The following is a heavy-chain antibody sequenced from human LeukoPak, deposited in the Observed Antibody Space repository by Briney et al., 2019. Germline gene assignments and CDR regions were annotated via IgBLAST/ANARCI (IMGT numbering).Heavy chain of an antibody. Sequence: GGSLRLSCAASGFTFSDYYMSWIRQAPGKGLEWVSYISSSGSTIYYADSVKGRFTISRDNAKNSLYLQMNSLRAEDTAVYYCARNGYDYYDSSGYELFDYWGQGTLVTVSS. D-gene: IGHD3-22*01. CDR2: ISSSGSTI. J-gene: IGHJ4*02. CDR3: ARNGYDYYDSSGYELFDY. V-gene: IGHV3-11*01. CDR1: GFTFSDYY.